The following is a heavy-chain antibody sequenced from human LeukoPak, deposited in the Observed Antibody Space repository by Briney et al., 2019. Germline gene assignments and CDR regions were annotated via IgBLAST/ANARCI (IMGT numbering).Heavy chain of an antibody. V-gene: IGHV1-18*01. J-gene: IGHJ5*02. CDR1: GYTFTSYG. Sequence: ASVKVSCKASGYTFTSYGISWARQAPGQGLEWMGWISAYNGNTNYAQKLQGRVTMTTDTSTSTAYMELRSLRSDDTAGYYCARDSPVTTLNWFDPWGPGTLVTVSS. D-gene: IGHD4-17*01. CDR3: ARDSPVTTLNWFDP. CDR2: ISAYNGNT.